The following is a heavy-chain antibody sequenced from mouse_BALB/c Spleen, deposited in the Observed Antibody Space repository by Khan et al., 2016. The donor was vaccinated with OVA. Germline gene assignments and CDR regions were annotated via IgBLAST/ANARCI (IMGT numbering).Heavy chain of an antibody. CDR2: ITYSGST. Sequence: EVKLEESGPGLVKPSQSLSLTCTVTGFSITSDYAWNWIRQFPGDVLDWMGYITYSGSTSYHQSIKSRISITRDTSKNQFFLQLNSVTTADTDICYCVRGRSYWGQGTLVTVSS. V-gene: IGHV3-2*02. J-gene: IGHJ3*01. CDR3: VRGRSY. CDR1: GFSITSDYA.